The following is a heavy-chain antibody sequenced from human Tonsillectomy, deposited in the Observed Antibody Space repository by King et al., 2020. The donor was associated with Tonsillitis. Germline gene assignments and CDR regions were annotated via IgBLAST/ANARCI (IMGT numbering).Heavy chain of an antibody. Sequence: VQLQQSGPGLVKPSQTLSLTCAISGDSVSSNSAAWNWIRQSPSRGLEWLGRTYYRSKGYNHYALSVKSRITINPNTSRNQFSLQLNSVTPEDTAVYYCARDRIAVAGRYYYYDGVDVWGQGTTVTVSS. CDR2: TYYRSKGYN. CDR3: ARDRIAVAGRYYYYDGVDV. CDR1: GDSVSSNSAA. J-gene: IGHJ6*02. V-gene: IGHV6-1*01. D-gene: IGHD6-19*01.